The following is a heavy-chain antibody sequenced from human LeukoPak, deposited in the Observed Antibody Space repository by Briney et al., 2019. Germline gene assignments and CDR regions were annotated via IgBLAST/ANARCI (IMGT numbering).Heavy chain of an antibody. Sequence: SVKVSCKASGGTFSSYAFSWVRQAPGQGLEWMGGIIPIFGTANYAQKFQGRVILTTDSSTRTAYMELRNLRSDDTAVYYCARDPSNSVGNRIYFDFWGQGTLVTVSS. J-gene: IGHJ4*02. V-gene: IGHV1-69*05. CDR2: IIPIFGTA. D-gene: IGHD5/OR15-5a*01. CDR3: ARDPSNSVGNRIYFDF. CDR1: GGTFSSYA.